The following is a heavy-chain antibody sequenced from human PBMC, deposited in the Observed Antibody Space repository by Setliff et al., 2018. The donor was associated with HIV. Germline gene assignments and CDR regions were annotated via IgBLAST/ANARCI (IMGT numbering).Heavy chain of an antibody. J-gene: IGHJ4*02. CDR3: ALSPGNCSPTSCPFDY. Sequence: SETLSLTCAVYGGSFSGYYWSWIRQPPGKGLEWIGEINHSGSTNYNPSLKSRVTISVDTSKHQVVLTMTNRDPLDTATYFCALSPGNCSPTSCPFDYWGQGTLVTVSS. CDR2: INHSGST. D-gene: IGHD2-2*01. V-gene: IGHV4-34*01. CDR1: GGSFSGYY.